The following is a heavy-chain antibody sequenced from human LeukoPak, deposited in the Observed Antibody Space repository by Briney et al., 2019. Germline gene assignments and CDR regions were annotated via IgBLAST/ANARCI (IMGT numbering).Heavy chain of an antibody. Sequence: PGGSLRLSCVASGFTVSSNYLSWVRQAPGKGLEWVSVIYSGGSTYYADSVKGRFTISRDNSKNTLYLQMNSLRAEDTAVYYCARDYGTYYYGMDVWGQGTTVTVSS. V-gene: IGHV3-53*01. CDR2: IYSGGST. CDR1: GFTVSSNY. D-gene: IGHD4-17*01. J-gene: IGHJ6*02. CDR3: ARDYGTYYYGMDV.